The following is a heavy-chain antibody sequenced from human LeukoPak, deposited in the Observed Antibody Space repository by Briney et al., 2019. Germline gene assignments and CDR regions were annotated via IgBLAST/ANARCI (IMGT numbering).Heavy chain of an antibody. V-gene: IGHV3-30*18. Sequence: PGGSLRLSCAASGFTFNSYAMHWVRQAPGKGLEWVAMISYDGSDKYYTESVKGRCTISRDNSKNTLYLQMNSLRAEDTAVYYCAKDFPWKGSGWDDAFDIWGQGTMVTVSS. CDR1: GFTFNSYA. D-gene: IGHD6-19*01. CDR2: ISYDGSDK. J-gene: IGHJ3*02. CDR3: AKDFPWKGSGWDDAFDI.